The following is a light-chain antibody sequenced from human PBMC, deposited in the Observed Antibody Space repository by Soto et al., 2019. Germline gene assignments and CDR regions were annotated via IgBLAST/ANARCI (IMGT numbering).Light chain of an antibody. V-gene: IGKV3-20*01. J-gene: IGKJ1*01. CDR1: QSVSSSY. Sequence: TPRWSPYEKNNHSCRASQSVSSSYLAWYQQKPGQAPRLLIYGASSRATGIPDRFSGSGSGTDFALAISRLAPDDFAVYFCQYYGRSPRRFGERTKVDIK. CDR2: GAS. CDR3: QYYGRSPRR.